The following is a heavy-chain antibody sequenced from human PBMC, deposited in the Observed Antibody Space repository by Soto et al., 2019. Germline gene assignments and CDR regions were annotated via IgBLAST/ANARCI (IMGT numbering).Heavy chain of an antibody. V-gene: IGHV4-30-4*08. CDR3: ARTAAPAPFYDASADFER. CDR1: GGSISSDNNY. J-gene: IGHJ1*01. CDR2: IYYSGST. Sequence: PSGTLCLTCTASGGSISSDNNYWGWIRQSPGKGLEWIAYIYYSGSTYYNPSLERRLTISVDPSKHQFSLKLSSVTAADTAVYYCARTAAPAPFYDASADFERWGQGTLVTVSS. D-gene: IGHD3-22*01.